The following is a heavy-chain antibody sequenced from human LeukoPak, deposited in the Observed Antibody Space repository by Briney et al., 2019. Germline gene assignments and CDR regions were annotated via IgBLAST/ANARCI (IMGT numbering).Heavy chain of an antibody. Sequence: SETLSLTCTVSGGSISSYYWSWTRQPAGKGLEWIGRIYTSGSTNYNPSLKSRVTMSVDTSKNQFSLKLSSVTAADTAVYYCARAYYDSSGYYNYYMDVWGKGTTVTVSS. D-gene: IGHD3-22*01. V-gene: IGHV4-4*07. CDR2: IYTSGST. CDR3: ARAYYDSSGYYNYYMDV. CDR1: GGSISSYY. J-gene: IGHJ6*03.